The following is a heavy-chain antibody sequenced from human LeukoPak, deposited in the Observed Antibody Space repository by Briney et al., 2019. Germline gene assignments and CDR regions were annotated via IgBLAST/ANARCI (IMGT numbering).Heavy chain of an antibody. J-gene: IGHJ4*02. CDR1: GFSFRYFA. V-gene: IGHV3-64*02. CDR3: AKLTYDGQTDY. CDR2: INTDGRIT. D-gene: IGHD3-3*01. Sequence: GGSLRLSCVGSGFSFRYFAIPWVRQAPGKGLEYVSVINTDGRITYYADSVKGRFTISRDNSKNTLYLQMNSLRAEDTAVYYCAKLTYDGQTDYWGQGTLVTVSS.